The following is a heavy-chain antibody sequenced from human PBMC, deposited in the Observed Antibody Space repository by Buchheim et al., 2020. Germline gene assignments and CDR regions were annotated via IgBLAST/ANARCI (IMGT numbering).Heavy chain of an antibody. Sequence: QVQLVQSGAEVKKPGASVKVSCKASGYTFTTYNIHWVRQAPGQGLEWMGIINPSDGRASYAQKFRGRVAMTRDTSTSTVYMDLSSLRSDDTALYYCVRDGVVGTTTSAMFDFWGQGTL. V-gene: IGHV1-46*01. CDR3: VRDGVVGTTTSAMFDF. CDR2: INPSDGRA. J-gene: IGHJ4*02. D-gene: IGHD1-26*01. CDR1: GYTFTTYN.